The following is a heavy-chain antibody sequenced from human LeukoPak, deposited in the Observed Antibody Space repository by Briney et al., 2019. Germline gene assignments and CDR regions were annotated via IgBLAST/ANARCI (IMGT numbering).Heavy chain of an antibody. J-gene: IGHJ3*02. CDR3: ARDGCSGGSCYATYDAFDI. Sequence: SETLSLTCAVYGGSFSSYYWSWIRQPPGKGLEWIGYIYYSGSTNYNPSLKSRVTISVDTSKNQFSLKLSSVTAADTAVYYCARDGCSGGSCYATYDAFDIWGQGTMVTVSS. D-gene: IGHD2-15*01. CDR2: IYYSGST. CDR1: GGSFSSYY. V-gene: IGHV4-59*01.